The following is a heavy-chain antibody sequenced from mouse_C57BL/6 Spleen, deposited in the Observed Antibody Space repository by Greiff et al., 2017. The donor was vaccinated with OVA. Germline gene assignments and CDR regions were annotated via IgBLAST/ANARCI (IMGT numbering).Heavy chain of an antibody. CDR1: GYTFTSYW. V-gene: IGHV1-69*01. CDR2: IDPSDSYT. Sequence: VQLQQPGAELVMPGASVKLSCKASGYTFTSYWMHWVKQRPGQGLEWIGEIDPSDSYTNYNQKFKGKSTLTVDKSSSTAYMQLSSLTSEDSAVYYCARPLYDYYCDYWGQGTTLTVSS. CDR3: ARPLYDYYCDY. D-gene: IGHD2-3*01. J-gene: IGHJ2*01.